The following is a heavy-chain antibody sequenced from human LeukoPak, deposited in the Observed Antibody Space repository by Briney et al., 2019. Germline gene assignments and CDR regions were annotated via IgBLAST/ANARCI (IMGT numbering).Heavy chain of an antibody. D-gene: IGHD3-10*01. CDR3: ARAVRGSGSYPGPRFDP. CDR1: GFTFSSYA. CDR2: ISGSGGST. Sequence: SGGSLRLSCAASGFTFSSYAMSWVRQAPGKGLGWVSAISGSGGSTYYADSVKGRFTISRDNSKNTLYLQMNSLRAEDTAVYYCARAVRGSGSYPGPRFDPWGQGTLVTVSS. V-gene: IGHV3-23*01. J-gene: IGHJ5*02.